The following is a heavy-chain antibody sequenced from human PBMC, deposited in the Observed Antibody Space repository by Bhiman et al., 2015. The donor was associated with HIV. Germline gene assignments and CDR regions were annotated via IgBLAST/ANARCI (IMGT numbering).Heavy chain of an antibody. CDR1: IHLQQLY. CDR3: ARADSSGYFLRELDY. Sequence: QVQLVESGGRRGPAWEVPETLLCSLWIHLQQLYYALGPPGSGAGGLEWVALISDDGGDKYYADSVKGRFTISRDSSKKTLYLQMNSLRAEDTAVYYCARADSSGYFLRELDYWGQGALVTVSS. V-gene: IGHV3-30-3*01. J-gene: IGHJ4*02. CDR2: ISDDGGDK. D-gene: IGHD3-22*01.